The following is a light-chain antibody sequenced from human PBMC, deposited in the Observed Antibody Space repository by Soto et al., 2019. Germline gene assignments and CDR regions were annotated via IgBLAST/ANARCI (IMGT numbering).Light chain of an antibody. CDR2: GAS. V-gene: IGKV3-20*01. CDR1: EIINSGY. Sequence: ENLLTQSPATLSLSAGERATLFCRASEIINSGYLAWYQQKPGRALRLLIYGASKRATGIPDRFSGSESGTDFTLTINSLEPEDSAVYYCQQYGSSPPFGQGTRLDIK. CDR3: QQYGSSPP. J-gene: IGKJ5*01.